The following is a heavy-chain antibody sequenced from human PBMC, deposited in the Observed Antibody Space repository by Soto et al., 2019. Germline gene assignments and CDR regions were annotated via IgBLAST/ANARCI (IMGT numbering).Heavy chain of an antibody. CDR2: INHSGST. V-gene: IGHV4-34*01. CDR1: GGSFSGYY. CDR3: AIISYYDILTGYGPYYYYGMDV. J-gene: IGHJ6*02. D-gene: IGHD3-9*01. Sequence: SETLSLTCAVYGGSFSGYYWSWIRQPPGKGLEWIGEINHSGSTNYNPSLKSRVTISVDTSKNRFSLKLSSVTAADTAVYYCAIISYYDILTGYGPYYYYGMDVWGQGTTVTVSS.